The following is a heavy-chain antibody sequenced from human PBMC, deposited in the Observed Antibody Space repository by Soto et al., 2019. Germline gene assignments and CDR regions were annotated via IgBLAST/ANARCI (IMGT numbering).Heavy chain of an antibody. Sequence: ASVKVSCKASGYTFTGYYMHWVRQAPGQGLEWMGWINPNSGGTNYAQKFQGRVTMTRDTSISTAYMELSSLRSEDTAVYYCARGHSVVVPAATIDPWGQGTLVTVSS. D-gene: IGHD2-2*01. CDR2: INPNSGGT. J-gene: IGHJ5*02. CDR1: GYTFTGYY. V-gene: IGHV1-2*02. CDR3: ARGHSVVVPAATIDP.